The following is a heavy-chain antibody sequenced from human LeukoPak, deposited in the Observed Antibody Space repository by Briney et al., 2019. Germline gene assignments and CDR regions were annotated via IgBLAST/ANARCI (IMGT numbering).Heavy chain of an antibody. Sequence: GGSLRLSCAASGFTFSSYGMHWVRQAPGKGLEWVAFIQNDGSNKYYADSVKGRFTISRDNSKNTLYLQMNSLRAEDTAVYYCAKMGGYCSSTSCYTGGAFDIWGQGTMVTVSS. CDR2: IQNDGSNK. V-gene: IGHV3-30*02. CDR3: AKMGGYCSSTSCYTGGAFDI. J-gene: IGHJ3*02. D-gene: IGHD2-2*02. CDR1: GFTFSSYG.